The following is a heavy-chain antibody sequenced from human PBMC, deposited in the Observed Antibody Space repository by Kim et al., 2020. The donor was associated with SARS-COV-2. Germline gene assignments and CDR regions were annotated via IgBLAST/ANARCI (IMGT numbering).Heavy chain of an antibody. D-gene: IGHD6-13*01. Sequence: GGSLRLSCAASGFTFSSYGMHWVRQAPGKGLEWVAVISYDGSNKYYADSVKGRFTISRDNSKNTLYLQMNSLRAEDTDVYYCAKDRDSSSWCPKYFQHWGHGTLVTVSS. CDR2: ISYDGSNK. J-gene: IGHJ1*01. CDR1: GFTFSSYG. V-gene: IGHV3-30*18. CDR3: AKDRDSSSWCPKYFQH.